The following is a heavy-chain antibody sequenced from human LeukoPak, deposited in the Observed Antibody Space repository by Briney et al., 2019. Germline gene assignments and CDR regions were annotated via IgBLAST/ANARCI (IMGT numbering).Heavy chain of an antibody. CDR2: ISSSGSTI. CDR3: AELGITMIGGV. J-gene: IGHJ6*04. V-gene: IGHV3-48*03. CDR1: GFTVSSNY. Sequence: SGGSLRLSCAASGFTVSSNYMNWVRQAPGKGLEGLSYISSSGSTIYYADSVKGRFTISRDNAKNSLYLQMNSLRAEDTAVYYCAELGITMIGGVWGKGTTVTISS. D-gene: IGHD3-10*02.